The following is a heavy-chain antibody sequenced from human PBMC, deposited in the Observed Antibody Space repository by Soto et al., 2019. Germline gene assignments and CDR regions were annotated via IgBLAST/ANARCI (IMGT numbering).Heavy chain of an antibody. CDR1: GGSFSGYY. J-gene: IGHJ4*02. CDR3: ARFRPYIWGSYRHPTYDY. CDR2: INHSGST. V-gene: IGHV4-34*01. Sequence: ETLSLTCAVYGGSFSGYYWSWIRQPPGKGLEWIGEINHSGSTNYNPSLKSRVTISVDTSKNQFSLKLSSVTAADTAVYYCARFRPYIWGSYRHPTYDYWGQGTLVTVSS. D-gene: IGHD3-16*02.